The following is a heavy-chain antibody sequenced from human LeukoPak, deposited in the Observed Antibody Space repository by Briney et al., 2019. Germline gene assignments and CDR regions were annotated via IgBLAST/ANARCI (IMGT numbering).Heavy chain of an antibody. J-gene: IGHJ4*02. D-gene: IGHD3-22*01. CDR3: ARDKSEYDSSGRGDY. CDR2: INGDGSYT. CDR1: GFAFSSYW. V-gene: IGHV3-74*03. Sequence: PGGSLRLSCAASGFAFSSYWMHWVRQVPGKGLVWLSRINGDGSYTKYADSVKGRFTISRDNAQNTLFLQMNRLSAEDTAVYFCARDKSEYDSSGRGDYWGQGTLVTVSS.